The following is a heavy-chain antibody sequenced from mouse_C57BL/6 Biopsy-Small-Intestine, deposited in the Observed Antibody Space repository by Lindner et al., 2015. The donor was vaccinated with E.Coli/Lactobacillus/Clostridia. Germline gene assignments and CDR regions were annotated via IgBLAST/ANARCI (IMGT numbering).Heavy chain of an antibody. D-gene: IGHD1-1*01. J-gene: IGHJ1*03. CDR1: GYSTTSDY. CDR2: ISYSGST. CDR3: ARYSRYGSSPLYWYFDV. Sequence: VQLQESGPGLAKPSQTLSLTCSVTGYSTTSDYWNWIRKFPGNKLVYMGYISYSGSTYYNPSLKSRISITRDTSKNQYYLQLNSVTTEDTATYYCARYSRYGSSPLYWYFDVWGTGTTVTVSS. V-gene: IGHV3-8*01.